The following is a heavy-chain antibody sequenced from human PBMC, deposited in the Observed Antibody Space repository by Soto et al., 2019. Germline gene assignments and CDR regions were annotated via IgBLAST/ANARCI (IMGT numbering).Heavy chain of an antibody. Sequence: ETLSLTCTVSGGSISSYYWSWIRQPPGKGLEWIGYIYYSGSTNYNPSLKSRVTISVDTSKNQFSLKLSSVTAADTAVYYCAGGYYDSSGYLLDPWGQGTLVTVSS. J-gene: IGHJ5*02. CDR2: IYYSGST. CDR3: AGGYYDSSGYLLDP. V-gene: IGHV4-59*08. CDR1: GGSISSYY. D-gene: IGHD3-22*01.